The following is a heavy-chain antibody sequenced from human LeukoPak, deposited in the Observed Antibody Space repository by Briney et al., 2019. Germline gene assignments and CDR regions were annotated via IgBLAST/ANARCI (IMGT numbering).Heavy chain of an antibody. J-gene: IGHJ4*02. CDR2: ITPILGIA. CDR1: GGTFSSYA. Sequence: GASVKVSCKASGGTFSSYAISWVRQAPGQGLEWMGRITPILGIANYAQKFQGRVTITADKSTSTAYMELSSLRSEDTAVYYCATLGSYYDKYWGQGTLVTVSS. CDR3: ATLGSYYDKY. V-gene: IGHV1-69*04. D-gene: IGHD3-9*01.